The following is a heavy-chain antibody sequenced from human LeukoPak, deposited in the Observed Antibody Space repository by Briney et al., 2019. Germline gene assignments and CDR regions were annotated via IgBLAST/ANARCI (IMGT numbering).Heavy chain of an antibody. Sequence: SETLSLTCAVYGGSFSGYYWSWIRQPPGKGLEWIGEINHSGSTNYNPSLKSRVTISVDTSKNQFSLKLSSVTAADTAVYYCARQPVAMAARYYYYGMDVWGQGTTVTVSS. J-gene: IGHJ6*02. CDR1: GGSFSGYY. V-gene: IGHV4-34*01. D-gene: IGHD5-18*01. CDR2: INHSGST. CDR3: ARQPVAMAARYYYYGMDV.